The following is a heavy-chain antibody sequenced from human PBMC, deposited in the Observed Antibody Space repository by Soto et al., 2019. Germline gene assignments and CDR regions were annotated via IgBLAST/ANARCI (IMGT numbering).Heavy chain of an antibody. J-gene: IGHJ4*02. Sequence: QVQLQESGPGLVKPSETLSLTCTVSGGSIISYYWSWIRQPAGKGLAWNGRIYTSGSTTYNPSLKGRVTMSVDTSKNQFSLELSSVTAAATAVYYCARGDSSAWYRFDYWGQGTLVTVSS. D-gene: IGHD6-19*01. CDR3: ARGDSSAWYRFDY. CDR2: IYTSGST. CDR1: GGSIISYY. V-gene: IGHV4-4*07.